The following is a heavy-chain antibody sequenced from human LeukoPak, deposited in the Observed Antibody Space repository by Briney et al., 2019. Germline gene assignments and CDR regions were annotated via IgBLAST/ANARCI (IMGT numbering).Heavy chain of an antibody. Sequence: ASVKVSCKASGYTFTTYGISWGRQAPGRGLEWMGWISAYNGNTNYAQKLQGRVTMTTDASTSTAYMELRSLRYDDTAVYYCARDLIAVRPNWFDPWGQGTLVTVSS. CDR2: ISAYNGNT. V-gene: IGHV1-18*01. CDR3: ARDLIAVRPNWFDP. J-gene: IGHJ5*02. CDR1: GYTFTTYG. D-gene: IGHD6-6*01.